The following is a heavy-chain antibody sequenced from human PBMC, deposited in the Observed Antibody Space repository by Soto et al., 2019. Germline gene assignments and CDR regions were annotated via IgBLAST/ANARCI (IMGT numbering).Heavy chain of an antibody. CDR3: ARDYLFGGYDSRPFDY. V-gene: IGHV1-18*01. Sequence: QVQLVQSGAEVKKPGASVTVSCKASGYTFTSYGISWVRQAPGQGLEWMGWISAYNGNTNYAQPLQGRVTMTTDTSTSTAYMELRSLRSDDTSVYYCARDYLFGGYDSRPFDYWGQGTLVTLSS. CDR2: ISAYNGNT. D-gene: IGHD5-12*01. J-gene: IGHJ4*02. CDR1: GYTFTSYG.